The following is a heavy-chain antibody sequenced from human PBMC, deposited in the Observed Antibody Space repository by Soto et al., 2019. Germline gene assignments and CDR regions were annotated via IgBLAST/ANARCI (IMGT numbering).Heavy chain of an antibody. CDR2: ISYHGVNK. D-gene: IGHD4-17*01. J-gene: IGHJ5*02. Sequence: QVQLMESGGGVVYPGRSLRLSCTASGFSFSSYGVHWVRQAPGKGLEWVAVISYHGVNKYYADSVNGRFTISRDNSKNMVFLQMNSLRVEDTAVYYCGKYSDYGDHRDWFDPWGQGTLVTVSS. CDR1: GFSFSSYG. V-gene: IGHV3-30*18. CDR3: GKYSDYGDHRDWFDP.